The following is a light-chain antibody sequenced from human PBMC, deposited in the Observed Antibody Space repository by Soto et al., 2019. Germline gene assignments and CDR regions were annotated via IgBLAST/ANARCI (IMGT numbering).Light chain of an antibody. CDR2: LNSDGSH. Sequence: QSVLTQSPSASASLGPSVKLTCTLSRGHSNYAIAWHQQQSEKGPRYLMKLNSDGSHSKGDGIPDRFSGSSSGAERYLTISSLQSEDEADYYCQRWGSGIVVFGGGTKLTVL. CDR1: RGHSNYA. CDR3: QRWGSGIVV. J-gene: IGLJ2*01. V-gene: IGLV4-69*01.